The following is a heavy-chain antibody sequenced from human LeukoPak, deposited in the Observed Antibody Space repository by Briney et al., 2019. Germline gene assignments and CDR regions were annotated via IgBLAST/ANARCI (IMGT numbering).Heavy chain of an antibody. D-gene: IGHD4-23*01. CDR2: IYYSGST. CDR1: GGSISSYY. CDR3: ARALSTVVTRFDY. Sequence: SETLSLTCTVSGGSISSYYWSWIRQPPGKGLEWIGYIYYSGSTNYNPSLKSRVTISVDTSKNQFSLKLSSATAADTAVYYCARALSTVVTRFDYWGQGTLVTVSS. J-gene: IGHJ4*02. V-gene: IGHV4-59*01.